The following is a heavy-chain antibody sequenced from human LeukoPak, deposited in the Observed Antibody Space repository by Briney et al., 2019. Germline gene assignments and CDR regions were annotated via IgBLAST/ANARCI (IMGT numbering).Heavy chain of an antibody. D-gene: IGHD3-10*01. Sequence: KPSETLSLTCTVSGGSISSYYWSWLRQPPGKGLEWIGYIYYSGSTNYNPSLKSRVTISVDTSKNQFSLKLSSVTAADTAVYYCASVPHITMVRGVTNRYYYYYGMDVWGQGTTVTVSS. CDR1: GGSISSYY. V-gene: IGHV4-59*08. J-gene: IGHJ6*02. CDR2: IYYSGST. CDR3: ASVPHITMVRGVTNRYYYYYGMDV.